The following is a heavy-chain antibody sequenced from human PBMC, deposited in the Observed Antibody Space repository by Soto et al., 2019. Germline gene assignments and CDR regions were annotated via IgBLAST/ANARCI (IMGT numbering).Heavy chain of an antibody. Sequence: GGSLRLSCVVSGFTFSTYAMNWVRRPPGKGLEWVSAISGSGGSTYYVDSVKGRFTISRDNSQNTLYLQMNSLRAEDTAVYYCAKAFGSSGYYYTDAFDTWGQGTMVTVSS. V-gene: IGHV3-23*01. CDR1: GFTFSTYA. CDR2: ISGSGGST. J-gene: IGHJ3*02. D-gene: IGHD3-22*01. CDR3: AKAFGSSGYYYTDAFDT.